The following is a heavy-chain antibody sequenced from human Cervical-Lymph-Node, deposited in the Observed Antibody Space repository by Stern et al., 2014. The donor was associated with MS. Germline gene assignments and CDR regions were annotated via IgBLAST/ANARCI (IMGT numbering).Heavy chain of an antibody. Sequence: ESGPAVVKPTQTLTLTCTFSGFSLSSDGMCVTWLRPPPGKALEWLAPIDWTNDKYYNSSLKTRRTISKDTPKNQVVLTMTNIDPMDTATYYCARMVGATGYYYDVDVWGQGTTVTVSS. V-gene: IGHV2-70*01. D-gene: IGHD1-26*01. CDR2: IDWTNDK. J-gene: IGHJ6*02. CDR1: GFSLSSDGMC. CDR3: ARMVGATGYYYDVDV.